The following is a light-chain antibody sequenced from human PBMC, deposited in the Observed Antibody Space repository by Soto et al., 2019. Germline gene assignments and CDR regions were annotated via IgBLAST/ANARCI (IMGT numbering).Light chain of an antibody. Sequence: SYELTQPPSVSVAPGQTASITCGGNVIGSISVHWYQQKPGQAPVLVVFDDSDRPSGIPERFSGSNSRNTATLTISRDEAGDEADYYCQVWDSSSDHVIFGGGTKLTVL. CDR1: VIGSIS. CDR3: QVWDSSSDHVI. V-gene: IGLV3-21*02. CDR2: DDS. J-gene: IGLJ2*01.